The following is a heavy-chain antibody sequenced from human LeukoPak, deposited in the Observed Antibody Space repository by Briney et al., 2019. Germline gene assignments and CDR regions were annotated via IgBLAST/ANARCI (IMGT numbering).Heavy chain of an antibody. V-gene: IGHV6-1*01. CDR3: AKASGTSAGLRY. CDR2: TYYRSKWYN. D-gene: IGHD3-10*01. CDR1: GDSVSSDSAA. J-gene: IGHJ4*02. Sequence: SQTLSLTCAISGDSVSSDSAAWIWIRQSPSRGLEWLGGTYYRSKWYNDYAVSVKSRITINPDTSKNQFSLQLNSVTPEDTAMYYCAKASGTSAGLRYWGQGALVTVSS.